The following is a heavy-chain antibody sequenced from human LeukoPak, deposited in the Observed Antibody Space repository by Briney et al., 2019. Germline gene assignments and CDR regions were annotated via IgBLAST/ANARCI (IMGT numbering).Heavy chain of an antibody. D-gene: IGHD1-1*01. CDR1: GYTFTNYG. CDR3: ARDKQLDWAHYYYYDLHV. V-gene: IGHV1-18*01. J-gene: IGHJ6*03. CDR2: ISAYNGNT. Sequence: ASVKVSCKASGYTFTNYGISWVRQAPGQGLEWMGWISAYNGNTNYAQKLQGRVTMTTDTSTSTAYMELRSLRSDDTAVYYCARDKQLDWAHYYYYDLHVWGKGTTVTVSS.